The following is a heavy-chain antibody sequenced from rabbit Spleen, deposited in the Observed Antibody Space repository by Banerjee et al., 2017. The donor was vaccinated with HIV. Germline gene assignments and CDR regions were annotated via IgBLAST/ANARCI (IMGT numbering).Heavy chain of an antibody. Sequence: QQLVESGGGLVKPGASLTLTCKASGIDFSRGYDMCWVRLAPGKGLEWIGCVFTGNVKTYYASWAKGRFTISKTSSTTVTLQMTSLTVADTATYFCARDVDRTWYSLWGPGTLVTVS. V-gene: IGHV1S40*01. CDR3: ARDVDRTWYSL. D-gene: IGHD6-1*01. J-gene: IGHJ6*01. CDR2: VFTGNVKT. CDR1: GIDFSRGYD.